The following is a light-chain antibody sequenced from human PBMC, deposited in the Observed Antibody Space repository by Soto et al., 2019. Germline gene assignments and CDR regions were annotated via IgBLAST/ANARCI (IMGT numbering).Light chain of an antibody. CDR2: GAS. V-gene: IGKV1-39*01. CDR1: ESIRSN. CDR3: QQSYVTPRT. Sequence: DIQMTQSPYSLSASVGDRVTITCRASESIRSNLNWYQQKPGKAPKLLIYGASSLQSGVPSRFSGSGSGTDFTLIISSLQPEDFAAYYCQQSYVTPRTFGQGTKLEIK. J-gene: IGKJ2*01.